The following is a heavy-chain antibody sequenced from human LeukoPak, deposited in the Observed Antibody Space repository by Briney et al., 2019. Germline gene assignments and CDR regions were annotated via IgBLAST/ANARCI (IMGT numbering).Heavy chain of an antibody. V-gene: IGHV3-33*01. CDR2: IWYDGSNK. CDR3: ARDGYYGSGSFVERFDY. D-gene: IGHD3-10*01. CDR1: GFTFSSYG. Sequence: GGSLRLSCAASGFTFSSYGMYWVRQAPGKGLEWVAVIWYDGSNKYYADSVKGRFTISRDNSKNTLYLQMNSLRAEDTAVYYCARDGYYGSGSFVERFDYWGQGTLVTVSS. J-gene: IGHJ4*02.